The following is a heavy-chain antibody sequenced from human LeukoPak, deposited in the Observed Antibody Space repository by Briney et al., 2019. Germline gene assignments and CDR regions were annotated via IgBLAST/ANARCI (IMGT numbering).Heavy chain of an antibody. CDR3: ARQVTSGYAYAYYFDY. Sequence: SETLSLTCTVSGGSISTSYYYWGWIRQPPGKGLEWIGNIHNSESTYYNPSLKSRVTISVDTSKNQFSLKLSSVTAADTAVYYCARQVTSGYAYAYYFDYWGQGSLVTVSS. D-gene: IGHD5-18*01. CDR1: GGSISTSYYY. CDR2: IHNSEST. V-gene: IGHV4-39*01. J-gene: IGHJ4*02.